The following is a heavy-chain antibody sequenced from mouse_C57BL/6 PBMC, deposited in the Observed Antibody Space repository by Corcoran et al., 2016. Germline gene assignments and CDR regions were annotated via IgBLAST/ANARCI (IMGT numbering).Heavy chain of an antibody. J-gene: IGHJ2*01. D-gene: IGHD2-1*01. V-gene: IGHV9-3*01. Sequence: QIQLVQSGPELKKPGETVKISCKASGYTFTNYGMRWVKQAPGKGLKWMGWINTYSGVPTYADDFKGRFAFSLETSASTAYLQINNLKNEDTATYFCARISSTSFDYWGQGTTLTVSS. CDR3: ARISSTSFDY. CDR2: INTYSGVP. CDR1: GYTFTNYG.